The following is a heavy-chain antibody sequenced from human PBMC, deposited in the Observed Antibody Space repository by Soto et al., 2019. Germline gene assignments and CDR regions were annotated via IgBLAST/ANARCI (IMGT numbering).Heavy chain of an antibody. CDR2: ISAYNGNT. CDR3: ARPHCSSTSCDYYYYGMDV. D-gene: IGHD2-2*01. Sequence: ASVKVSCKASGYTFTSYGISWVRQAPGQGLEWMGWISAYNGNTNYAQKLQGRVTMTTDTSTSTAYMELRSLRSDDTAVYYCARPHCSSTSCDYYYYGMDVWGQGTTVTVSS. V-gene: IGHV1-18*01. J-gene: IGHJ6*02. CDR1: GYTFTSYG.